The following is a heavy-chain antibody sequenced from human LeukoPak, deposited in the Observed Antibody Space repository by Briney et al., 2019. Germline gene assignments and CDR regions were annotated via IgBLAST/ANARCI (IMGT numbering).Heavy chain of an antibody. V-gene: IGHV4-59*01. CDR1: GGSLSSYF. D-gene: IGHD2-15*01. J-gene: IGHJ6*03. CDR3: ARGGGSGYYYSYMDV. CDR2: IYYSGST. Sequence: SEALSLTCTVSGGSLSSYFWSWLRQPPGKGREWIGYIYYSGSTNYNPPLQSRATISVDTSKIQFSLKLSSVTAADTAVYYCARGGGSGYYYSYMDVWGKGTTVTVSS.